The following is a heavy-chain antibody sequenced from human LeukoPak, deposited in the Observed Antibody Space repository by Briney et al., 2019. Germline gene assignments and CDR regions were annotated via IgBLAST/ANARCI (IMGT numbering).Heavy chain of an antibody. D-gene: IGHD3-22*01. CDR1: GFTFSSYG. CDR3: ARGGLTYYYDSSGYYFAD. J-gene: IGHJ4*02. CDR2: IWHDGSNK. Sequence: GSLRLSCAASGFTFSSYGMHWVRQAPGKGLEWVAVIWHDGSNKYYADSVKGRFTISRDNSKNTLYLQMNSLRAEDTAVYYCARGGLTYYYDSSGYYFADWGQGTLVTVSS. V-gene: IGHV3-33*01.